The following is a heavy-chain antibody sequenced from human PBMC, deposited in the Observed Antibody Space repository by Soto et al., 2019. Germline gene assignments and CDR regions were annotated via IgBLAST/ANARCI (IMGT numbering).Heavy chain of an antibody. CDR2: IYYSGST. J-gene: IGHJ3*02. V-gene: IGHV4-31*03. Sequence: QVQLQESGPGLVKPSQTLSLTCTVSGGSISSGGYYWSWIRQHPGKGLEWIGYIYYSGSTYYNPSLKSRVTISVDTSKNQFSLKLSSVTAADTAVYYCARDSIRGNDDAFDIWGQGTMVTVSS. D-gene: IGHD3-10*01. CDR3: ARDSIRGNDDAFDI. CDR1: GGSISSGGYY.